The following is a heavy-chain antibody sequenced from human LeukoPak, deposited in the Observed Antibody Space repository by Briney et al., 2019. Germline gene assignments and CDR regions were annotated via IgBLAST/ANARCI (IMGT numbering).Heavy chain of an antibody. D-gene: IGHD4-11*01. CDR3: ARGLQYYYYYMDV. J-gene: IGHJ6*03. CDR2: INHSGST. Sequence: SETLSLTCAVYGGSFSGYYWSWIRQPPGKGLEWIGEINHSGSTNYNPSLKSRVTISVDTSKNQFSLKLSPVTAADTAVYYCARGLQYYYYYMDVWGKGTTVTVSS. CDR1: GGSFSGYY. V-gene: IGHV4-34*01.